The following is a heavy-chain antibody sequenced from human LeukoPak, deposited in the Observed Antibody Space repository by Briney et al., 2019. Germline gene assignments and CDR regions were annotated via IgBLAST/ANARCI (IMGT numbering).Heavy chain of an antibody. D-gene: IGHD2-2*02. V-gene: IGHV4-4*07. Sequence: SETLSLTCTVSGGSISTYYWSWIRQPAGKGLEWIGGIYTSGSTKYNPSLKSRVTMSVDTSKNQFSLKLSSVTAADTAVYYCARDGYCSSTSCYTNWFDPWGQGTLVTVSS. CDR2: IYTSGST. CDR3: ARDGYCSSTSCYTNWFDP. CDR1: GGSISTYY. J-gene: IGHJ5*02.